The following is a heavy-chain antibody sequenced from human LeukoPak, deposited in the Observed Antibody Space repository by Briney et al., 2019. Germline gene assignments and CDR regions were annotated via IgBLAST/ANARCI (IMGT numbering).Heavy chain of an antibody. CDR3: ARADGFYRPLQY. D-gene: IGHD2/OR15-2a*01. CDR1: GGSISSTNW. J-gene: IGHJ4*02. V-gene: IGHV4-4*02. CDR2: VHRDGRT. Sequence: PSGTLSLICGVSGGSISSTNWWTWVRQPPGKGLEWIGEVHRDGRTNYNPSLESRLTMSVDLSENHIALKLTSVTAADTSVSYCARADGFYRPLQYSRQGPLVTVPS.